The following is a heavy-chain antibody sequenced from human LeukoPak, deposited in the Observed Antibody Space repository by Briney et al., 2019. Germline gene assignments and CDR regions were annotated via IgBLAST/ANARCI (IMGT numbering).Heavy chain of an antibody. CDR1: GFTFSSYA. Sequence: PGGSLRLSCSASGFTFSSYAMSWVRQAPGKGMEWVSYISSSSSYTNYADSVKGRFTIYRDNAKNSLYLQMNSLRAEDTAVYYCARSWYSSSWYYFDYWGQGTLVTVSP. CDR2: ISSSSSYT. D-gene: IGHD6-13*01. J-gene: IGHJ4*02. CDR3: ARSWYSSSWYYFDY. V-gene: IGHV3-21*05.